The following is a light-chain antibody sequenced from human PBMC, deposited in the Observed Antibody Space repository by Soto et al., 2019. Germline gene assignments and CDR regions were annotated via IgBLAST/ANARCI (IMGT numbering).Light chain of an antibody. CDR2: GAS. V-gene: IGKV3-15*01. CDR1: HSVSSN. Sequence: TQSPADLAIFPWGRGNLSCRASHSVSSNFAWYQQKPGHAPTLLIYGASTRATGIPATFSGSGSGTAFTLPTSSLQYEEFAVYYCQQYNNWSRTFGQGTKVDIK. J-gene: IGKJ1*01. CDR3: QQYNNWSRT.